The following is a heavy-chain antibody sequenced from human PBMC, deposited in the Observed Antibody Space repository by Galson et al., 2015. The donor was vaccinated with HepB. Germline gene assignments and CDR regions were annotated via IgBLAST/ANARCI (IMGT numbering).Heavy chain of an antibody. D-gene: IGHD1-26*01. CDR1: GFTFSNYA. CDR3: VKERGVGTTGGFAFGM. J-gene: IGHJ3*02. CDR2: ISGSGGST. V-gene: IGHV3-23*01. Sequence: SLRLSCAASGFTFSNYATNWVRQAPGKGLEWVSAISGSGGSTYYAGSVKGRFTISRDNSKNTLYLQMNSLRAEDTAVYYCVKERGVGTTGGFAFGMWGQGTMVTVSS.